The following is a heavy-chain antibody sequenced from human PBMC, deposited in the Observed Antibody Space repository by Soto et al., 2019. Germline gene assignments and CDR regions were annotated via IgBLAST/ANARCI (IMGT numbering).Heavy chain of an antibody. V-gene: IGHV4-31*03. D-gene: IGHD5-18*01. CDR1: GGSTSSGGFY. CDR3: ARNGYTYGMDV. Sequence: PSETLSLTCTVSGGSTSSGGFYWSWIRQHPGKGLEWIGYIYYSGISYYNPSLKSRVSISLDTSGNQFSMTLNSVTAADTAVYYCARNGYTYGMDVWGQGATVTVSS. J-gene: IGHJ6*02. CDR2: IYYSGIS.